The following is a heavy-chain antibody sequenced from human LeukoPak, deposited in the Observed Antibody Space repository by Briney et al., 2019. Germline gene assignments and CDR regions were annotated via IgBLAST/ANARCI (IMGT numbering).Heavy chain of an antibody. Sequence: PGGSLRLSCAASGFTFSIYWMHWVRQGPGKGLVWVSRINIDGSSTTCADSVKGRFTISRDNAKNTLYLQMNSLSAEDTAVYYCARGYSSSYRIDYWGQGTLVTVSS. V-gene: IGHV3-74*01. CDR2: INIDGSST. CDR3: ARGYSSSYRIDY. CDR1: GFTFSIYW. J-gene: IGHJ4*02. D-gene: IGHD6-6*01.